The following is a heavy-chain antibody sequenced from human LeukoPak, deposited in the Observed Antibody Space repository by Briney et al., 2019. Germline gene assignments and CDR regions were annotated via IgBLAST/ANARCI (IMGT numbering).Heavy chain of an antibody. J-gene: IGHJ4*02. CDR1: GGSFSGYY. CDR3: ARAPSMVRGVIITSFGY. V-gene: IGHV4-34*01. D-gene: IGHD3-10*01. Sequence: SETLSLTCAVYGGSFSGYYWSWIRQPPGKGLEWIGEINNSGSTNYNPSLKSRVTISVDTSKNQFSLKLSSVTAADTAVYYCARAPSMVRGVIITSFGYWGQGTLVTVSS. CDR2: INNSGST.